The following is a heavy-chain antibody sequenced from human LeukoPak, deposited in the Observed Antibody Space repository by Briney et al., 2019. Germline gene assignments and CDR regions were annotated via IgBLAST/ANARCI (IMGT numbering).Heavy chain of an antibody. J-gene: IGHJ4*02. CDR1: GGSFSGYY. D-gene: IGHD2-8*01. CDR3: ARGGSSCTNGVCYTVGGVFYPRYSDY. V-gene: IGHV4-34*01. Sequence: NPSETLSLTCAVYGGSFSGYYWSWIRQPPGEGLEWIGAINHSGSTIHNPSLKGRVTISVDTSKNQFSLKLNSVTAADTAVYYCARGGSSCTNGVCYTVGGVFYPRYSDYWGQGTLVTVSS. CDR2: INHSGST.